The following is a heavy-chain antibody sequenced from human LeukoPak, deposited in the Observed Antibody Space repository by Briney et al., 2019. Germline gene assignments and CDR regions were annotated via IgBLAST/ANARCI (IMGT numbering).Heavy chain of an antibody. J-gene: IGHJ5*02. CDR2: IIPILGIA. Sequence: SVKVSCKASGGTFSSYTISWLRQAPGQGLEWMGRIIPILGIANYAQKFQGRVTITADKSTSTAYMELSSLRSEDTAVYYCARVRWGDDSSGPWGQGTLVTVSS. D-gene: IGHD3-22*01. V-gene: IGHV1-69*02. CDR3: ARVRWGDDSSGP. CDR1: GGTFSSYT.